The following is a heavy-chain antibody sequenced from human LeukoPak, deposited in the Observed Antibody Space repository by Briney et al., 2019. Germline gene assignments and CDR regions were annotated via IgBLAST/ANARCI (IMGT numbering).Heavy chain of an antibody. D-gene: IGHD3-22*01. CDR1: GFTFSSYA. CDR2: FSGSGGST. J-gene: IGHJ3*02. Sequence: GGSLRLSCAASGFTFSSYAMSWVRQAPGKGLECISGFSGSGGSTYYADSVKGRFTISRDNSKNTLYLQMNSLRAEDTAVYYCARDLYYDSSGYDPFDIWGQGTMVTVSS. CDR3: ARDLYYDSSGYDPFDI. V-gene: IGHV3-23*01.